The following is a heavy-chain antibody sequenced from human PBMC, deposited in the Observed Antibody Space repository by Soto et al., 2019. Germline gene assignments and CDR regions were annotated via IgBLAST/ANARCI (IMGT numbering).Heavy chain of an antibody. J-gene: IGHJ6*02. Sequence: VSLRLSCAASGFTVSSNYMSGVRQAPGKGLEWVSVIYSGGSTYYADSVKGRFTISRDNSKNTLYLQMNSLRAEDTAVYYCARGHLDTAMVLHGMDVWGQGTTVTVSS. CDR2: IYSGGST. V-gene: IGHV3-53*01. CDR1: GFTVSSNY. D-gene: IGHD5-18*01. CDR3: ARGHLDTAMVLHGMDV.